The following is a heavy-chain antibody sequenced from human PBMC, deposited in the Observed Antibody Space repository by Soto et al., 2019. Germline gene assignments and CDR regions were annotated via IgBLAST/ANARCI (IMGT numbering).Heavy chain of an antibody. CDR1: GVTFRSYA. V-gene: IGHV3-23*01. Sequence: EVQLLESGGGLVQPGGSLRLSCVASGVTFRSYAMSWVRRAPGKGLEWVSAISGSGNTSYFADSVRGRFTISRDNSKDTLYLHLNTLRVADTAEYFCAKGRGSSWNADYWGQGTLVTVAS. D-gene: IGHD6-13*01. CDR2: ISGSGNTS. J-gene: IGHJ4*02. CDR3: AKGRGSSWNADY.